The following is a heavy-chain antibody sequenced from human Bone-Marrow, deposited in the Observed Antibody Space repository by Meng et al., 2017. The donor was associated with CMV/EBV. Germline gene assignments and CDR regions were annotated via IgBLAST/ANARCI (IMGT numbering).Heavy chain of an antibody. CDR3: ARFSVVAARAFDI. V-gene: IGHV4-59*01. J-gene: IGHJ3*02. CDR1: GGSISSYY. CDR2: IYYSGST. Sequence: GSLRLSCTVSGGSISSYYWSWIRQPPGKGLEGIGYIYYSGSTNYNPSLKSRVTISVDTSKNQFSLKLSSVTAADTAVYYCARFSVVAARAFDIWGQGTMVTVSS. D-gene: IGHD2-2*01.